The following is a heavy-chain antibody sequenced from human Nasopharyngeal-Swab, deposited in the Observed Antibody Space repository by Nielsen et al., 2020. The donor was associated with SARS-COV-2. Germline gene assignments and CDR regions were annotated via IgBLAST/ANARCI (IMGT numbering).Heavy chain of an antibody. CDR2: ISSSSSTI. Sequence: GESLKISCAASGFTVSSSYMSWVRQAPGKGLEWVSYISSSSSTISYADSVKGRFTISRDNAKNSLYLQMNSLRAEDTAVYYCARAAPQFDPWGQGILVTVSS. V-gene: IGHV3-48*01. CDR1: GFTVSSSY. J-gene: IGHJ5*02. CDR3: ARAAPQFDP.